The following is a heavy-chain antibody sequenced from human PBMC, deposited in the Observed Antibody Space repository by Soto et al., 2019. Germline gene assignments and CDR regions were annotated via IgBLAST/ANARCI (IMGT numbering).Heavy chain of an antibody. CDR2: ISSSSSYI. CDR3: ARDSSHPGDAFDI. J-gene: IGHJ3*02. CDR1: GFTFSSYS. Sequence: EVQLVESGGGLVKPGGSLRLSCAASGFTFSSYSMNWVRQAPGKGLEWVSSISSSSSYIYYADSVKGRFTISRDNAKNSLYLQMNSLRAEDTAVYYCARDSSHPGDAFDIWGQGTMVTVSS. D-gene: IGHD2-2*01. V-gene: IGHV3-21*01.